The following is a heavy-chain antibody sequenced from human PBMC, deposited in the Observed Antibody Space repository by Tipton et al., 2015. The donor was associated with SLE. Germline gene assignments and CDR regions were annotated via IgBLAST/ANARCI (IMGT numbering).Heavy chain of an antibody. CDR3: ALVDTTMIIYY. D-gene: IGHD5-18*01. J-gene: IGHJ4*02. CDR2: VYYSGST. V-gene: IGHV4-59*08. Sequence: TLSLTCTVSGGSISSYYWSWIRQPPGKGLEWIGYVYYSGSTNYNPSLRSRATISVDTSKNQFSLKLTSVTAADTAVYYCALVDTTMIIYYWGQGTLVTVSS. CDR1: GGSISSYY.